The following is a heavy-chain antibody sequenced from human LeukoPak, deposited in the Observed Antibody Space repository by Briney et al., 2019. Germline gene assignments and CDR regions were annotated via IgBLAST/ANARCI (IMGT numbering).Heavy chain of an antibody. CDR3: ARAYYYDTSGYYPY. CDR2: IYPGDSDT. J-gene: IGHJ4*02. Sequence: GESLKISCKGSGYSFASYWLGWVRQMPGKGLEGMGIIYPGDSDTRYSPSFQGQVTISADKSINTAYLQWSSLKASDTAMYYCARAYYYDTSGYYPYWGQGTLVTVSS. D-gene: IGHD3-22*01. V-gene: IGHV5-51*01. CDR1: GYSFASYW.